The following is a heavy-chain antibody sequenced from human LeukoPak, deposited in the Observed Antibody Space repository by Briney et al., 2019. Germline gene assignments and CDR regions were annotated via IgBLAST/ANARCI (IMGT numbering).Heavy chain of an antibody. Sequence: LPGGSLRLSCAASGFTFSYYCMNWIRQAPGKGLVWVSRINSDGSSTSYADSVKGRFTISRDNAKNTLYLQMNSLRAEDTAVYYCARVVGSSGWYLGYWGQGTLVTVSS. V-gene: IGHV3-74*01. CDR3: ARVVGSSGWYLGY. CDR2: INSDGSST. J-gene: IGHJ4*02. CDR1: GFTFSYYC. D-gene: IGHD6-19*01.